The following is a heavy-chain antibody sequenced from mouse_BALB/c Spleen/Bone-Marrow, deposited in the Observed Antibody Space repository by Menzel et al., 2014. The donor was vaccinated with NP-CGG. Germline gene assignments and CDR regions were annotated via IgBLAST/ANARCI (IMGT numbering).Heavy chain of an antibody. D-gene: IGHD2-1*01. Sequence: DVQLQESGAELVRPGALVKLSCKASGFNIKDCYMHWVKQRPEQGLEWIGWIDPENGNTIYDPKFQGKASITADTSSNTAYLQLSSLTSEDTAVYYCAGGNYRFAYWGQGTLVTVSA. V-gene: IGHV14-1*02. CDR2: IDPENGNT. CDR3: AGGNYRFAY. J-gene: IGHJ3*01. CDR1: GFNIKDCY.